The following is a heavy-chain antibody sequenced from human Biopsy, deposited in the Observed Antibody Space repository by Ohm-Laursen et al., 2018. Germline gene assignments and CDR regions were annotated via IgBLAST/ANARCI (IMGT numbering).Heavy chain of an antibody. Sequence: GSLRLSCTASGFTFSDYHMSWIRQTPGKGLEWVSHISSGGSTIFHADSVKGRFTISRDDAKGSLYLQMTNLRAEDTAVYYCGRSYGIMAAPVPLWGQGTLVTVSS. D-gene: IGHD3-16*01. CDR1: GFTFSDYH. V-gene: IGHV3-11*01. J-gene: IGHJ4*01. CDR2: ISSGGSTI. CDR3: GRSYGIMAAPVPL.